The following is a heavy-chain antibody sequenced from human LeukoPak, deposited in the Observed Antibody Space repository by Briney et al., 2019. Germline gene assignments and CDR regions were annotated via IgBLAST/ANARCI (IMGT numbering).Heavy chain of an antibody. V-gene: IGHV3-23*01. CDR1: GFTFVIHD. J-gene: IGHJ4*02. Sequence: GGSLRLSCAASGFTFVIHDMSWVRQVPGKGLEWVSEISPDGSTTHYLDSVKGRFIISRDNSENTLYLQMNSLRAEDAAVYYCAGIHYWTKWGQGALVTVSS. D-gene: IGHD2-8*01. CDR2: ISPDGSTT. CDR3: AGIHYWTK.